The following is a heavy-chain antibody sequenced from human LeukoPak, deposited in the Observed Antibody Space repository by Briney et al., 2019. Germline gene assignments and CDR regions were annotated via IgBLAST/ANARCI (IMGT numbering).Heavy chain of an antibody. CDR1: GFTFSSYG. J-gene: IGHJ4*02. Sequence: GGSLRLSCAASGFTFSSYGMHWVRQAPGKGLEWVAVISYDGSNKYYADSVKGRFTISRDNSKNTLYLQMNSLRAEDTAVYYCAKSYYYGSGSYYKPPYFDYWGQGTLVTVSS. D-gene: IGHD3-10*01. CDR3: AKSYYYGSGSYYKPPYFDY. CDR2: ISYDGSNK. V-gene: IGHV3-30*18.